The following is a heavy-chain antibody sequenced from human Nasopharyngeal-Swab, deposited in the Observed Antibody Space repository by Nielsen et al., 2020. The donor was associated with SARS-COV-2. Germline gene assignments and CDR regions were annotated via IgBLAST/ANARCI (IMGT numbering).Heavy chain of an antibody. CDR2: INAGNANT. Sequence: WVRQAPGQRLEWMGWINAGNANTNYSQKFQGRVAISRDTSANTAYMELSSLRSEDTAVYYCASPVHYDILTGSEYGMDVWGQGTTVTVSS. V-gene: IGHV1-3*01. D-gene: IGHD3-9*01. CDR3: ASPVHYDILTGSEYGMDV. J-gene: IGHJ6*02.